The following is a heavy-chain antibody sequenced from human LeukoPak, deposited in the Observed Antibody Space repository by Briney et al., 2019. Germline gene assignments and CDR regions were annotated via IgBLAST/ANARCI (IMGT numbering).Heavy chain of an antibody. Sequence: ASVKVSCKASGYTFTGYYLHWVRQAPGQGLEWMGWIRPNSGDTNYAQKFQGRVTMTRDTSISTAHMELSSLRSDDTAVYYCARLTSVPGWGQGTLVTVSS. D-gene: IGHD6-19*01. CDR3: ARLTSVPG. V-gene: IGHV1-2*02. J-gene: IGHJ1*01. CDR2: IRPNSGDT. CDR1: GYTFTGYY.